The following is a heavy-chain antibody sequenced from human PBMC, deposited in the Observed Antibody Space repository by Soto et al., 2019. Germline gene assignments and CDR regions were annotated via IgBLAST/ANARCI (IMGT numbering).Heavy chain of an antibody. CDR1: GFTFRSYA. Sequence: QPGGSLRLSCAASGFTFRSYAMNWVRQAPGKGPEWVSGISGSGDSTYHANSVKGRFTISRDNSKNTLYLQVNSLRVEDTAVYYCSKGFGATPTPFDSWGQGTMLT. CDR2: ISGSGDST. V-gene: IGHV3-23*01. J-gene: IGHJ4*02. CDR3: SKGFGATPTPFDS. D-gene: IGHD3-16*01.